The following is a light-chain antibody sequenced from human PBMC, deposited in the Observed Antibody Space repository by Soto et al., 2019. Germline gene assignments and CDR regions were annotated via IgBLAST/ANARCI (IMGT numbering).Light chain of an antibody. Sequence: DIQMTQSPSSLSASVADRVTITCRASRDITDYLPWYQQKQGQVPKLLVYAASTLHSGVPSRFTASGSGTDFTLTSTGLQPEDFAPYVCQHYNSAPLTFGQGTKVEF. CDR3: QHYNSAPLT. CDR2: AAS. J-gene: IGKJ1*01. V-gene: IGKV1-27*01. CDR1: RDITDY.